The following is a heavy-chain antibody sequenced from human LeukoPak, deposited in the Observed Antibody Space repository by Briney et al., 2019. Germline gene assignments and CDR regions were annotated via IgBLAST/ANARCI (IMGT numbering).Heavy chain of an antibody. V-gene: IGHV1-8*01. Sequence: ASVKVSCKASGYTFTSYDINWVRQATGRGLEWMGWMNPNSGNTGYAQKFQGRVTMTRNTSISTAYMELSSLRSEDTAVYYCARAPSNFFDSSGYLYYFDYWGQGTLVTVSS. CDR1: GYTFTSYD. CDR3: ARAPSNFFDSSGYLYYFDY. D-gene: IGHD3-22*01. J-gene: IGHJ4*02. CDR2: MNPNSGNT.